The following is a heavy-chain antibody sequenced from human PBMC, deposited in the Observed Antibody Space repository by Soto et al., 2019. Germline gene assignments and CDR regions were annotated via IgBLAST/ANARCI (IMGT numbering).Heavy chain of an antibody. CDR2: FFYSGRS. Sequence: SETLSLTCTVSGGSIGSDGYYWSWIRQHPGKGPEWIGYFFYSGRSIYNPSLKSRATISVDRSRKQFSLKLTSVTAADTAVYYCASGRKGEQTFDYWGQGTLVTVSS. V-gene: IGHV4-31*03. CDR1: GGSIGSDGYY. D-gene: IGHD1-1*01. CDR3: ASGRKGEQTFDY. J-gene: IGHJ4*01.